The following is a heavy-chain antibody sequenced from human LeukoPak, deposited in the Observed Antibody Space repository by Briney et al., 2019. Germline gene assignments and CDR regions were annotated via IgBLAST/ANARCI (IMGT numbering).Heavy chain of an antibody. CDR1: GFSFNNYA. D-gene: IGHD1-7*01. CDR2: INWNGGST. CDR3: ARGLELLPRGWFDP. V-gene: IGHV3-20*04. Sequence: PGGSLRLSCAASGFSFNNYAMYWVRQAPGKGLEWVSGINWNGGSTGYADSVKGRFTISRDNAKNSLYLQMNSLRAEDTALYYCARGLELLPRGWFDPWGQGTLVTVSS. J-gene: IGHJ5*02.